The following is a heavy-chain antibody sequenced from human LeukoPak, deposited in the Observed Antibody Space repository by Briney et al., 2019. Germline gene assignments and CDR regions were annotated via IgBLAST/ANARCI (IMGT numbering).Heavy chain of an antibody. Sequence: GGSLTLSCAASGFTFSSYSMNWVRQAPGKGLEWVSYISSSRSTIYYADSVKGRFTISRDNAKNSLYLQMNRLRAEDTAVYYCAREYCSSTSCLYDYWGQGTLVTVSS. CDR3: AREYCSSTSCLYDY. J-gene: IGHJ4*02. D-gene: IGHD2-2*01. V-gene: IGHV3-48*01. CDR2: ISSSRSTI. CDR1: GFTFSSYS.